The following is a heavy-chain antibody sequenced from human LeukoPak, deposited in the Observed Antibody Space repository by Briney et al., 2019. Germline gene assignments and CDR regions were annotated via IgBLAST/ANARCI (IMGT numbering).Heavy chain of an antibody. J-gene: IGHJ6*02. CDR1: GGSISSYY. CDR2: IYDSGST. Sequence: SQTLSLTCAVSGGSISSYYWSWIRQPPGKGLEWIGYIYDSGSTNYNPSLKSRVTISVDTSKNQFSLKLSSVTAADTAVYYCARGGSGYDSFYYYGMDVWGQGTTVTVSS. D-gene: IGHD5-12*01. CDR3: ARGGSGYDSFYYYGMDV. V-gene: IGHV4-59*01.